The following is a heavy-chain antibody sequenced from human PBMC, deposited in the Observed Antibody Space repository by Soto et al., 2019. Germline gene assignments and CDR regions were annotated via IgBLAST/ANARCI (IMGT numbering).Heavy chain of an antibody. D-gene: IGHD2-21*02. J-gene: IGHJ4*02. CDR3: GKEMCWGGSYCNRFDY. Sequence: EVQLVESGGGLVQPGRSLRLSCAASGFTFDDYAMHWVRQAPGKGLEWVSGISWNSVSIGYADSVKGRFTISRDNAKNSLYLQMNSRRAEDTALYYCGKEMCWGGSYCNRFDYWGQGTLVTVSS. CDR1: GFTFDDYA. CDR2: ISWNSVSI. V-gene: IGHV3-9*01.